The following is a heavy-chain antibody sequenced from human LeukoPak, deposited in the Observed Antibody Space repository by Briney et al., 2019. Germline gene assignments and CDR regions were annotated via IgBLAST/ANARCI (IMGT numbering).Heavy chain of an antibody. CDR2: ISPNSGGT. J-gene: IGHJ6*02. V-gene: IGHV1-2*02. CDR1: GYTFTGYY. Sequence: ASVKVSCKASGYTFTGYYMHWVRQAPGQGLEWMGWISPNSGGTNYAQKFQGRVTMTRDTSISTAYMELSRLRSDDTAVYYCARTYSSSWYWYYGMDVWGQGTTATVSS. CDR3: ARTYSSSWYWYYGMDV. D-gene: IGHD6-13*01.